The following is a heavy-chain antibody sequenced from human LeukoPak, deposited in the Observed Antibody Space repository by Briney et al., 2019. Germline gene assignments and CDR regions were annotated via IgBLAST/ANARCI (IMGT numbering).Heavy chain of an antibody. CDR1: GGSISSYY. V-gene: IGHV4-59*01. CDR2: IYYSGST. CDR3: ARVSWGNYYFDY. J-gene: IGHJ4*02. D-gene: IGHD7-27*01. Sequence: SETLSLTCTVSGGSISSYYWSWIRQPPGKGLEWIGYIYYSGSTNYNPSLKSRVTISVDTSKNQFSLKLSSVTAADTAVYYCARVSWGNYYFDYWGQGTLVTVSS.